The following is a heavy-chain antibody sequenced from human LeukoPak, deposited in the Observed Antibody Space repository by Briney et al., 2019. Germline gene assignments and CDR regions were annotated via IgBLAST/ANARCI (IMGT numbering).Heavy chain of an antibody. CDR1: GYTFTSYY. D-gene: IGHD6-19*01. CDR2: INPSGGST. V-gene: IGHV1-46*03. Sequence: ASAKVSCKACGYTFTSYYMHWVRQAPGQGLEWMGIINPSGGSTSYAQKFQGRVTMTRDTSTSTVYMELSSLRSEDTAVYYCARAIAVAGVDYWGQGTLVTVSS. CDR3: ARAIAVAGVDY. J-gene: IGHJ4*02.